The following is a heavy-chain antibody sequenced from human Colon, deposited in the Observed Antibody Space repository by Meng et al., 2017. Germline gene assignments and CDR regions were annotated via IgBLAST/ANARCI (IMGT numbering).Heavy chain of an antibody. V-gene: IGHV3-11*01. CDR2: ISSSGSTI. CDR3: ARDLLRSGYSSSWLPNDY. CDR1: GFTFSDYY. J-gene: IGHJ4*02. D-gene: IGHD6-13*01. Sequence: GGSLRLSCAASGFTFSDYYMSWIRQAAGKGLEWVSYISSSGSTIYYADSVKGRFTISRDNAKNSLYLQMNSLRAEDTAVYYCARDLLRSGYSSSWLPNDYWGQGTLVTVSS.